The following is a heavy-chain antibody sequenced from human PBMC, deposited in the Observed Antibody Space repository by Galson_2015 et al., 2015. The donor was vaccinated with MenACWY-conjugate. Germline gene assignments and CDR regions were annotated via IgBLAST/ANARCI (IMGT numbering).Heavy chain of an antibody. Sequence: SLRLSCAASGFTFGSYAMSWVRQAPGKGLEWVSVISGSGGSTFYADSVKGRFTISRDNSKNTLDLQMNSLRAEDTAVYYCAKDLPPYCSTTSCYRGGFDYWGQGTLVTVSS. CDR2: ISGSGGST. CDR1: GFTFGSYA. J-gene: IGHJ4*02. V-gene: IGHV3-23*01. CDR3: AKDLPPYCSTTSCYRGGFDY. D-gene: IGHD2-2*01.